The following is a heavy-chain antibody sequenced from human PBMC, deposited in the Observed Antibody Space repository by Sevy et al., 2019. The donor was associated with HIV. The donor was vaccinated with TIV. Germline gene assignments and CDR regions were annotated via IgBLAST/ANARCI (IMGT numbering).Heavy chain of an antibody. CDR3: AKDDRIAVASLIAFDI. V-gene: IGHV3-23*01. Sequence: GGSLRLSCAASGFTFSSYAMSWVRQAPGKGLEWVSAISGSGGSTYYADSVKGRFTISRDKSKNTLYLQMNSLRAEDTAVYYCAKDDRIAVASLIAFDIWGQGTMVTVSS. J-gene: IGHJ3*02. CDR1: GFTFSSYA. CDR2: ISGSGGST. D-gene: IGHD6-19*01.